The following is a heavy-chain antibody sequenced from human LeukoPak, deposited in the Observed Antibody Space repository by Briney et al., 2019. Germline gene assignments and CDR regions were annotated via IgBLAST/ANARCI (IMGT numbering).Heavy chain of an antibody. V-gene: IGHV3-7*03. D-gene: IGHD3-22*01. CDR1: GFTFTTYW. CDR2: IKQDGTEK. CDR3: AKDRSDYYYDSSGLDY. Sequence: QAGGSLRLSCAASGFTFTTYWMSWVRQAPGKGLEWVANIKQDGTEKYYADSVKGRFTISRDNAKNSLYLQMNSLRAEDTALYYCAKDRSDYYYDSSGLDYWGQGTLVTVSS. J-gene: IGHJ4*02.